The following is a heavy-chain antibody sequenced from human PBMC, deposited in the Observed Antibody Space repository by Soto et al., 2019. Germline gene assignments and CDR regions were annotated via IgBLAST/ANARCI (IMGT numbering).Heavy chain of an antibody. CDR3: AKDAVSYNGKWDWFDS. CDR1: RFIFSDYA. CDR2: IGGGNTDR. V-gene: IGHV3-23*01. D-gene: IGHD1-26*01. Sequence: DVQLLESGGGLVQPGGSLTLSCAASRFIFSDYAMNWVRQAPGKGLEWVSSIGGGNTDRYYADSVKGRFIVSRDNSKNTMYLQMNSLRGEETAVYYCAKDAVSYNGKWDWFDSWGQGTLVTVSS. J-gene: IGHJ5*01.